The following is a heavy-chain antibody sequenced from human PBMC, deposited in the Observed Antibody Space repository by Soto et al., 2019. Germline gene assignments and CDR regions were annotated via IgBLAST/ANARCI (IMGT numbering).Heavy chain of an antibody. Sequence: GGSLRLSCAASGFTFSSQWMSWVRQTPGKGLEWVANIKGDGSAKYYVDSVRGRFTISRDNAKNSLYLQMNSLRVEDTAVYYWAISYAPPGGPGGQGTLVTVSS. J-gene: IGHJ5*02. CDR2: IKGDGSAK. CDR3: AISYAPPGGP. CDR1: GFTFSSQW. D-gene: IGHD3-16*01. V-gene: IGHV3-7*01.